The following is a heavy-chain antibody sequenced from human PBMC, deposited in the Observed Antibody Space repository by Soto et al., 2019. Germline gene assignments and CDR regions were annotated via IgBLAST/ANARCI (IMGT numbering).Heavy chain of an antibody. V-gene: IGHV4-59*01. D-gene: IGHD2-2*01. CDR3: AREGCISTSCCEAPSSHWFDP. Sequence: SETLSLTCTVSGGSISSYYWSWIRQPPGKGLEWIGYIYYSGSTNYNPSLKSRVTISVDTSKNQFSLKLSSVTAADTAVYYCAREGCISTSCCEAPSSHWFDPWGQGTLVTVSS. CDR1: GGSISSYY. CDR2: IYYSGST. J-gene: IGHJ5*02.